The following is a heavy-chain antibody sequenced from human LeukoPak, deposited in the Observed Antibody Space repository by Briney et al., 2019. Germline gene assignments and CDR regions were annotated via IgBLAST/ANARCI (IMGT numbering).Heavy chain of an antibody. Sequence: PGGSLRLSCAVSGFTFSSYSMKWVRQAPGKGLEWVSYISSSSSTIYYADSVKGQFTMSRDNAKNSVYLQMNSLRAEDTAVYYCARASYTGSYYGDYWGQGTLVTVYS. CDR1: GFTFSSYS. J-gene: IGHJ4*02. V-gene: IGHV3-48*04. D-gene: IGHD1-26*01. CDR3: ARASYTGSYYGDY. CDR2: ISSSSSTI.